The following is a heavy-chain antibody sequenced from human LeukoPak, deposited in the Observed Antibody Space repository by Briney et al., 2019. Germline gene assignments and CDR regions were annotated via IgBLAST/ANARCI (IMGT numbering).Heavy chain of an antibody. J-gene: IGHJ4*02. CDR2: IRYDGSNK. V-gene: IGHV3-30*02. CDR3: ATLAAAGRDEGDY. D-gene: IGHD6-13*01. CDR1: GFTFSSYG. Sequence: GGSLRLSCAASGFTFSSYGMHWVRQAPGKGLEWVAFIRYDGSNKYYADSVKGRFTISRDNSKNTLYLQMNSLRAEDTAVYYCATLAAAGRDEGDYWGQGTLVTVSS.